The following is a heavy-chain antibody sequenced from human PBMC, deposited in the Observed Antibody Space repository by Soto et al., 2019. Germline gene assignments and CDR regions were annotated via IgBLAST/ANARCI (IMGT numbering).Heavy chain of an antibody. CDR1: GFTFSNYA. CDR3: VKDGLDCSGGYCYSRRGLVGVDY. J-gene: IGHJ4*02. Sequence: EVQLVESGGGLVQPGGSLRLSCSASGFTFSNYAMHWVRQAPGKGMEYASAISHSGHTTYYADSVKGRFTISRDNSKNTLYLQMSSLRPEDTAVYYCVKDGLDCSGGYCYSRRGLVGVDYWGQGALVAVSS. V-gene: IGHV3-64D*06. CDR2: ISHSGHTT. D-gene: IGHD2-21*01.